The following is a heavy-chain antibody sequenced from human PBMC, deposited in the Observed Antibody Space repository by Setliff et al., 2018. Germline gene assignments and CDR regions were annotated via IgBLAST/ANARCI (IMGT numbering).Heavy chain of an antibody. J-gene: IGHJ5*02. V-gene: IGHV3-15*01. CDR1: GFAFNNAW. Sequence: PGGSLRLSCAASGFAFNNAWMNWVRQAPGKGLEWVGRIKSKSDAGTTDYAAPVKGRFTISRDDSKDTLFLDMNSLTSDDTAVYFCTTGSIFDPWGKGTLVTVSS. CDR3: TTGSIFDP. CDR2: IKSKSDAGTT.